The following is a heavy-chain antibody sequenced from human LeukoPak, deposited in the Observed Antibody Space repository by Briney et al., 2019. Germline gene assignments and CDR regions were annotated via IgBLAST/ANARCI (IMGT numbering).Heavy chain of an antibody. V-gene: IGHV3-23*01. J-gene: IGHJ6*02. CDR3: ARDRDSSGWYPGYYYGMDV. CDR2: INGIGGST. CDR1: GFTFSTYA. Sequence: GGSLRLSCAASGFTFSTYAMSWVRRAPGKGLEWVSAINGIGGSTYYADSVKGRFTISRDNAKNTLYLQMNSLRAEDTAVYYCARDRDSSGWYPGYYYGMDVWGQGTTVTVSS. D-gene: IGHD6-19*01.